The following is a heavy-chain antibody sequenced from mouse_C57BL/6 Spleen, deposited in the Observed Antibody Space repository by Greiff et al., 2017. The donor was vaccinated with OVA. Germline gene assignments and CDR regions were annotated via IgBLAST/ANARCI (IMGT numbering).Heavy chain of an antibody. CDR2: ISYDGSN. CDR3: ATTAQSYAMDY. CDR1: GYSITSGYY. D-gene: IGHD3-2*02. J-gene: IGHJ4*01. V-gene: IGHV3-6*01. Sequence: VQLQQSGPGLVKPSQSLSLTCSVTGYSITSGYYWNWIRQFPGNKLDWMGYISYDGSNNYHPSLKNRLSITRDTSKNQLFLKLNSVTTEDTATYYCATTAQSYAMDYWGQGTSVTVSS.